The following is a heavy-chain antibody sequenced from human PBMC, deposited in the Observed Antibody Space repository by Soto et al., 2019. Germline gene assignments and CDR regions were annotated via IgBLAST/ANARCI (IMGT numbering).Heavy chain of an antibody. V-gene: IGHV3-21*01. CDR2: ISSSSSYI. Sequence: GGSLRLSCAASGFTFSSYSMNWVRQAPGKGLEWVSSISSSSSYIYYADSVKGRFTISRGNAKNSLYLQMNSLRAEDTAVYYCARDGRGYDANFDYWGQGTLVTVSS. CDR3: ARDGRGYDANFDY. CDR1: GFTFSSYS. D-gene: IGHD5-12*01. J-gene: IGHJ4*02.